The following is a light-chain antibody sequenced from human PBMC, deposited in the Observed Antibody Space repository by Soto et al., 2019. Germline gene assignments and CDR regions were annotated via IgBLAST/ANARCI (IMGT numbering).Light chain of an antibody. CDR1: QSVSSSY. J-gene: IGKJ2*01. V-gene: IGKV3-20*01. CDR2: GAS. Sequence: EIVLTQSPGTLSLSPGERATLACRASQSVSSSYLAWYQQKPGQAPRLLIYGASSMPTGIPDRFSGSGSGTDFTLTISRLEPEDVVVYYCQHYGSSPMYAFVQGTKLEIK. CDR3: QHYGSSPMYA.